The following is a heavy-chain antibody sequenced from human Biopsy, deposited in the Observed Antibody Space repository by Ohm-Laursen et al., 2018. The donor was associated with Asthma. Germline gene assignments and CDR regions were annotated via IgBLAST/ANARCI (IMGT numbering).Heavy chain of an antibody. CDR3: AREVLSSWSFDY. Sequence: SLRLSCTALGFSYNTYKMNWVRQAPGKGLEWVSSISSHSAYIYYADSVKGRLTISRDNAKNSVYLLMNSLRVEDTAVYYCAREVLSSWSFDYWGQGTLVTVSS. CDR1: GFSYNTYK. CDR2: ISSHSAYI. J-gene: IGHJ4*02. V-gene: IGHV3-21*01. D-gene: IGHD6-13*01.